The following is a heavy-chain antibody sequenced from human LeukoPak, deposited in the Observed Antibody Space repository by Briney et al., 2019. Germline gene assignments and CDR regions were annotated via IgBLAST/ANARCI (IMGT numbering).Heavy chain of an antibody. D-gene: IGHD2-21*01. CDR3: ARLLGSHINYFDP. CDR2: IYYSGST. J-gene: IGHJ5*02. CDR1: GGSISRYY. V-gene: IGHV4-59*01. Sequence: SETLSLTCTVPGGSISRYYWSWIRQPPGKRLEWIGYIYYSGSTNYNPSLKSRVTISVDTSKNQFSLKLSSVTAADTAVYYCARLLGSHINYFDPWGQGTLVTVSS.